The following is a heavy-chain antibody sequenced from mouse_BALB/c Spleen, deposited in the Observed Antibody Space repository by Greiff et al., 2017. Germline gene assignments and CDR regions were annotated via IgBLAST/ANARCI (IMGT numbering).Heavy chain of an antibody. CDR3: TRGGYGSSYAMDY. CDR2: ISSGGSCT. CDR1: GFTFSSYT. V-gene: IGHV5-6-4*01. J-gene: IGHJ4*01. D-gene: IGHD1-1*01. Sequence: DVHLVESGGGLVKPGGSLKLSCAASGFTFSSYTMSWVRQTPEKRLEWVATISSGGSCTYYPDSVKGRFTISRDNAKNTLYLQMSSLKSEDTAMYYCTRGGYGSSYAMDYWGQGTSVTVSS.